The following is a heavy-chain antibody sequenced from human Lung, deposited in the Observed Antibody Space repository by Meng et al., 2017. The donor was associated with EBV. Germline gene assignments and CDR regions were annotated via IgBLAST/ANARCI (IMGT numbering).Heavy chain of an antibody. CDR3: ASLYGDSSVWYLDL. CDR1: GGSISSGNHY. V-gene: IGHV4-31*03. Sequence: QVPLQDSGPGLVKPSQTLSLTCTVSGGSISSGNHYWSWIRQHPGKGLEYIGYIYYSGSTYYNPSLKSRVIISVDTSKNQFSLRLNSVTAADTAVYYCASLYGDSSVWYLDLWGRGTLVTVSS. CDR2: IYYSGST. D-gene: IGHD4-17*01. J-gene: IGHJ2*01.